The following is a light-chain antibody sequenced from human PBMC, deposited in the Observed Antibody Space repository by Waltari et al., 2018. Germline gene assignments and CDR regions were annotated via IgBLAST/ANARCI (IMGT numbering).Light chain of an antibody. Sequence: DIVVTQTPPSLSVSPGQPAYISCKSSQSPLRRDGKTYFYWYQKRPGQSPQLLISQVSSRFSGVPDRFSGSGSGTDFTLKISRVEAEDVGLYYCMQGVHLPLTFGGGTKVEIQ. V-gene: IGKV2-29*03. J-gene: IGKJ4*01. CDR1: QSPLRRDGKTY. CDR2: QVS. CDR3: MQGVHLPLT.